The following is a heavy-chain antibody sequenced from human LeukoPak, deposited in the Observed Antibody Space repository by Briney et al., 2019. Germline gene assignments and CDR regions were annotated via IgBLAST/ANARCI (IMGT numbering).Heavy chain of an antibody. V-gene: IGHV3-7*01. CDR1: GFTFSNYG. CDR3: ARDWGYCSGGSCSKSRGDY. CDR2: IKQDGSEK. Sequence: PGGSLRLSCAASGFTFSNYGMHWVRQAPGKGLEWVANIKQDGSEKYYVDSVKGRFTISRDNAKNSLYLQMNSLRAEDTAVYYCARDWGYCSGGSCSKSRGDYWGQGTLVTVSS. D-gene: IGHD2-15*01. J-gene: IGHJ4*02.